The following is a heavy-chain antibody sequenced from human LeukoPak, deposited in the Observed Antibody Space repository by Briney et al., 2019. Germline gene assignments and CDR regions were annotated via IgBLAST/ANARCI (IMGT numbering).Heavy chain of an antibody. Sequence: GGSLRLSCAASGFTFSSYSMNWVRQALGKGLEWVSSISSSSSYIYYADSVKGRFTISRDNAKNSLHLQMNSLRAEDTAVYYCARTKEKWYYYDSSGFWFDPWGQGTLVTVSS. D-gene: IGHD3-22*01. CDR3: ARTKEKWYYYDSSGFWFDP. CDR2: ISSSSSYI. V-gene: IGHV3-21*01. J-gene: IGHJ5*02. CDR1: GFTFSSYS.